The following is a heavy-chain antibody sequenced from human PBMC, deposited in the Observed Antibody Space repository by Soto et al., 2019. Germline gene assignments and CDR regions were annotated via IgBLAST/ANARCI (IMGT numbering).Heavy chain of an antibody. CDR2: ISGSGGST. V-gene: IGHV3-23*04. J-gene: IGHJ4*02. CDR3: AKARVTFGGVIAPSTN. D-gene: IGHD3-16*01. CDR1: GFTVSSNY. Sequence: EVQLVESGGGLIQPGGSLRLSCAASGFTVSSNYMSWVRQAPGKGLEWVSVISGSGGSTYYADSVKGRFTISRDNSKNTLYLQMNSLRAEDTAVYYCAKARVTFGGVIAPSTNWGQGTLVTVSS.